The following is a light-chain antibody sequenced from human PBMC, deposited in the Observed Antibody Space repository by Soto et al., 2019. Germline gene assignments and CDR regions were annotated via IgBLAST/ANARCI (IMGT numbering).Light chain of an antibody. Sequence: QSVLTQPPSASGSPGQSVTISCTGSSSDVGGYNYVSWYQQHPGKAPKRMIYDVSKRPSGVPDRFSGSKSGNTASLTVSGLQAEDEADYYCSSYAGSNIVVFGGGTKLTVL. J-gene: IGLJ2*01. V-gene: IGLV2-8*01. CDR1: SSDVGGYNY. CDR3: SSYAGSNIVV. CDR2: DVS.